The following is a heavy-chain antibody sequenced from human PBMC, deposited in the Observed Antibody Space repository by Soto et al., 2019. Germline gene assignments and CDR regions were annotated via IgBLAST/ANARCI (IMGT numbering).Heavy chain of an antibody. J-gene: IGHJ6*02. CDR1: GFTFSSYA. CDR2: ISGSGGST. CDR3: AKAKGVPYSSSWYGMDV. D-gene: IGHD6-13*01. V-gene: IGHV3-23*01. Sequence: GGSLRLSCAASGFTFSSYAMSWVRQAPGKGLEWVSAISGSGGSTYYADSVKGRFTISRDISKNTLYLQMNSLRAEDTAVYYCAKAKGVPYSSSWYGMDVWGQGTTVTVSS.